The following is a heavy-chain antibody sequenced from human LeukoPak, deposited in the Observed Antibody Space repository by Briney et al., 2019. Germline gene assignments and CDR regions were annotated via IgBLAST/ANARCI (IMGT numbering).Heavy chain of an antibody. CDR2: ISYDGSKK. V-gene: IGHV3-30*04. D-gene: IGHD3-3*01. J-gene: IGHJ4*02. CDR3: ARDPAPEYDFWSGLDY. CDR1: GFTFSFYA. Sequence: PGGSLRLSCAATGFTFSFYAMHWVRQAPGKGLEWVAVISYDGSKKYYADSVRGRFTISRDSSKNTLYLQMNSLTAEDTAVYFCARDPAPEYDFWSGLDYWGQGILVTVSS.